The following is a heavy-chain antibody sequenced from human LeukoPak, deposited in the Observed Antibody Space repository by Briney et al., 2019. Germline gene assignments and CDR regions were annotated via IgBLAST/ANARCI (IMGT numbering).Heavy chain of an antibody. CDR3: AKDLNWWELLGLDY. D-gene: IGHD1-26*01. CDR2: ISGSGGST. Sequence: GGSLRLSCAASGFTFSSYAMSWVRQAPGKGLEWVSAISGSGGSTYYADSVKGRFTISRDNSKNTLYLQMNSLRTEDTAVYYCAKDLNWWELLGLDYWGQGTLVTVSS. J-gene: IGHJ4*02. CDR1: GFTFSSYA. V-gene: IGHV3-23*01.